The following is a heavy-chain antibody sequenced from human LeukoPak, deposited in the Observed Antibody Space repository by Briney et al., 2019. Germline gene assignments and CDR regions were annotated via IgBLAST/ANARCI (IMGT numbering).Heavy chain of an antibody. D-gene: IGHD6-6*01. CDR2: ISGHNDNT. CDR1: GYTFISYD. CDR3: ARQGYSSSSTADF. V-gene: IGHV1-18*01. J-gene: IGHJ4*02. Sequence: ASVKVSCKTSGYTFISYDMSWLRQAPGQGFEWLGWISGHNDNTNYAQKIEGRVTLTTDRATSTAHMELRSLRPDDTAVYYCARQGYSSSSTADFWGQGTLVTVSS.